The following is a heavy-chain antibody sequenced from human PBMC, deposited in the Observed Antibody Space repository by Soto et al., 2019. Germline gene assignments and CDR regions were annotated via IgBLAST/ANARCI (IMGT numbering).Heavy chain of an antibody. D-gene: IGHD3-22*01. J-gene: IGHJ4*02. CDR3: ARERYDNSGYFDYFDN. Sequence: QVQLVQSGAEVKKPGASVKVSCKASGYTFTSYAMHWVRQAPGQRLEWMGWINAGNGNTKYSQNFXGXVXIXXDTSASTDYMELSSLRSEDTAVYFCARERYDNSGYFDYFDNWGQGTLVTVSS. CDR1: GYTFTSYA. CDR2: INAGNGNT. V-gene: IGHV1-3*01.